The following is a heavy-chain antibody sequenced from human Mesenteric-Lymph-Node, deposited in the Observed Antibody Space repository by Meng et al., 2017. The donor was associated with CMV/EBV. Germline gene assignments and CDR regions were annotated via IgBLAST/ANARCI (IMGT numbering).Heavy chain of an antibody. CDR1: GGSFSGYY. CDR3: ARGQLLLDNWFDP. J-gene: IGHJ5*02. Sequence: GSLRLSCAVYGGSFSGYYWSWIRQPPGKGLEWIGYIYYSGSTNYNPSLKSRVTISVDTSKNQFSLKLSSVTAADTAVYYCARGQLLLDNWFDPWGQGTLVTVSS. CDR2: IYYSGST. D-gene: IGHD2-2*01. V-gene: IGHV4-59*01.